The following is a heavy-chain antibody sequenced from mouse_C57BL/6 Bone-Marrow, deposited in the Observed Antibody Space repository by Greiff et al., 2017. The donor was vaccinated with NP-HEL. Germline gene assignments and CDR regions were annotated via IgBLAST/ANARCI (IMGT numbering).Heavy chain of an antibody. Sequence: VQLKQSGPVLVKPGASVKMSCKASGYTFTDYYMNWVKQSHGKSLEWIGVINPYNGGTSYNQKFKGKATLTVDKSSSTAYMELNSLTSEDSAVYYCARGGNYAMDYWGQGPSVTVSS. V-gene: IGHV1-19*01. CDR3: ARGGNYAMDY. J-gene: IGHJ4*01. CDR1: GYTFTDYY. CDR2: INPYNGGT.